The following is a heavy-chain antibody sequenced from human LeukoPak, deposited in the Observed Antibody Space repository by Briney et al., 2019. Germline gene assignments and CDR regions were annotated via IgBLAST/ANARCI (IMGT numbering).Heavy chain of an antibody. CDR3: AREEGSGCYDS. Sequence: ASVKVSCKASGYTFTGYYMHWVRQAPGRGLEWMGWINPNSGGTNYAQKFQGRVTMTRDTSITTAYMELSRLRSDDTAVYYCAREEGSGCYDSWGQGTMLTVSS. V-gene: IGHV1-2*02. CDR1: GYTFTGYY. D-gene: IGHD6-19*01. J-gene: IGHJ4*02. CDR2: INPNSGGT.